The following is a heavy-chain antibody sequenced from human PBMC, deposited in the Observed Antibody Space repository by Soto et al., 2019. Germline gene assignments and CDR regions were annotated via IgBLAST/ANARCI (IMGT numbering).Heavy chain of an antibody. D-gene: IGHD5-12*01. CDR2: IIPIFGTA. CDR3: ARAGRVVATITYYFDY. V-gene: IGHV1-69*12. J-gene: IGHJ4*02. Sequence: QVQLVQSGAEVKKPGSSVKVSCKASGGTFSSYAISWVRQAPGQGLEWMGGIIPIFGTANYAQKFQGRVTITADEATSSAYMELSSLRSEDTAVYYCARAGRVVATITYYFDYWGQGTLVTVSS. CDR1: GGTFSSYA.